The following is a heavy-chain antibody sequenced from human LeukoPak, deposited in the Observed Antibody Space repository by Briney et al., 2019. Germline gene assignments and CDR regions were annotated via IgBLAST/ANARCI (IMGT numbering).Heavy chain of an antibody. V-gene: IGHV1-69*13. J-gene: IGHJ4*02. Sequence: VKVSCKASGGTFSNYAISWVRQAPGQGLEWMGGIIPILGTANYAQKFQGRVTITTDESTSTAYMELSSLRSEDTAVYYCARVLLGGYDQRSEWVFDYWGQGTLVTVSS. D-gene: IGHD5-12*01. CDR2: IIPILGTA. CDR3: ARVLLGGYDQRSEWVFDY. CDR1: GGTFSNYA.